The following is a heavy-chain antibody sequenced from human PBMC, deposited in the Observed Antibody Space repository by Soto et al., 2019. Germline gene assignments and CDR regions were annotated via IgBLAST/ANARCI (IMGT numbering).Heavy chain of an antibody. Sequence: GGSLRLSCAASGFTFSSYAMSWVRQAPGKGLEWVSAISGSGGSTYYADSVKGRFTISRDNSKNTLYLQMNSLRAEDTAVYYCAKDLVVYTLPTQELFDYWGQGTLVTVSS. CDR1: GFTFSSYA. D-gene: IGHD2-8*02. CDR2: ISGSGGST. CDR3: AKDLVVYTLPTQELFDY. V-gene: IGHV3-23*01. J-gene: IGHJ4*02.